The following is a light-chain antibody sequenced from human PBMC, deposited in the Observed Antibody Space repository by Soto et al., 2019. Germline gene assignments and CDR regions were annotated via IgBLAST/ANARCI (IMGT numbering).Light chain of an antibody. CDR3: QQLNNWPAT. J-gene: IGKJ3*01. V-gene: IGKV1D-13*01. CDR2: DAS. Sequence: FEKDRVTITCRASQAISSALAWYQQKPGKPPKLLIYDASTLQSGVPSRFSGTASGTDFKITTNSLQPEDLATYCCQQLNNWPATLGPGTKVDI. CDR1: QAISSA.